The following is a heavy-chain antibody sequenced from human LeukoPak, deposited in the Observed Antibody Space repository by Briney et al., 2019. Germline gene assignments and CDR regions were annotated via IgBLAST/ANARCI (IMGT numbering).Heavy chain of an antibody. CDR2: IKQDGIEK. D-gene: IGHD4-11*01. V-gene: IGHV3-7*01. CDR3: ARDYSVDY. CDR1: GFTFSNYW. J-gene: IGHJ4*02. Sequence: PGGSLRLSCAASGFTFSNYWMSWVRQAPGKGLEWVANIKQDGIEKYYVDSVKGRFTISRDNARNSLYLQMNNLRAEDTAVYYCARDYSVDYWGQGTLVTVSS.